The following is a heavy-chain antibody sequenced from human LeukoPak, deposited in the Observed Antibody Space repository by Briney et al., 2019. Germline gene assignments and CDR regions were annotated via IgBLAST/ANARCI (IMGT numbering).Heavy chain of an antibody. CDR1: GGSISSYY. J-gene: IGHJ6*03. D-gene: IGHD2-2*01. CDR3: AREGCSSTSCYASYYYYYYMDV. Sequence: PSETLSLTCTVSGGSISSYYWSWIRQPPGKGLEWIGYIYYSGSTNYNPSLKSRVTISVDTSKNQFSLKLSSVTAADTAVYYCAREGCSSTSCYASYYYYYYMDVWGKGTTVTISS. CDR2: IYYSGST. V-gene: IGHV4-4*08.